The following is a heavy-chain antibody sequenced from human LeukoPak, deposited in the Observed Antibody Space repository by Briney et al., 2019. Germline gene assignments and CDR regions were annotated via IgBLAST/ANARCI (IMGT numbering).Heavy chain of an antibody. Sequence: SETLSLTCAVYGGSFSGSYWSWIRQPPGKGLEWIGEINHSGSTNYNPSLKSRVTISVDTSKIQFSLKLKSVTAADTAVYYCVRRRIADDAFDIWGRGTMVTVSS. V-gene: IGHV4-34*01. CDR1: GGSFSGSY. CDR2: INHSGST. J-gene: IGHJ3*02. CDR3: VRRRIADDAFDI. D-gene: IGHD6-13*01.